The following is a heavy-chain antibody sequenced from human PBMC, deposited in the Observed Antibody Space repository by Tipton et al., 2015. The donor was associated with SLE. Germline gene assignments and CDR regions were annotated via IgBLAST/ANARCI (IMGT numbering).Heavy chain of an antibody. CDR1: GGSVSSSGYY. Sequence: LRLSCTVAGGSVSSSGYYWSWIRQPPGKGLEWIGEVKLGETTNYNPSLESRVTISVDTSKNQFSLKLSSVTAADTAVYYCARGYSSSWSYLDYWGQGTLVTVSS. CDR3: ARGYSSSWSYLDY. D-gene: IGHD6-13*01. CDR2: VKLGETT. J-gene: IGHJ4*02. V-gene: IGHV4-39*07.